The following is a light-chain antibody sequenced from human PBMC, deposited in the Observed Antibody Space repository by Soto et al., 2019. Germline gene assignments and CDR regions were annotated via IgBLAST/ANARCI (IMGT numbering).Light chain of an antibody. Sequence: QSALTQPASVSGSPGQSITISCTGTSSDVGGYNYVSWYQHHPGKAPKLMIYDVSNRPSGVSNRFSGSKSGNTASLTISGLQPEDEADNYCSSYTTSNPRQIVSGTGTKVTVL. J-gene: IGLJ1*01. CDR3: SSYTTSNPRQIV. CDR1: SSDVGGYNY. V-gene: IGLV2-14*03. CDR2: DVS.